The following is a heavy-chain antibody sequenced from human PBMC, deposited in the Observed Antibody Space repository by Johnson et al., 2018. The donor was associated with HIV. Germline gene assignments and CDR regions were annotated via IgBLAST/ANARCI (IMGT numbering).Heavy chain of an antibody. CDR1: GFTVSSNY. D-gene: IGHD2-21*02. V-gene: IGHV3-66*02. Sequence: VQLVESGGGLVQPGGSLRVSCAASGFTVSSNYMSWVRQAPGKGLEWVSVIYSGGSTYYADSVTGRFTISRDNSKNSLHLQMNSLRAEDTAVYYCAREGGWHIVVVTTIEGAFDIWGQGTMVTVSS. CDR2: IYSGGST. J-gene: IGHJ3*02. CDR3: AREGGWHIVVVTTIEGAFDI.